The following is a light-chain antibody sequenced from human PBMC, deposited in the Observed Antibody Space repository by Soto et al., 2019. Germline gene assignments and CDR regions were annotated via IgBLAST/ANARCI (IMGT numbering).Light chain of an antibody. CDR3: GSYTSSSNYV. Sequence: QSALTQPASVSGSPGQSITISCTGTNTDVGGYVYVSWYQQHPGKAPKLMIYEVSNRPSGVSNRFSGSKSGNTASLTISGLQAEDEADYYCGSYTSSSNYVFGSGTKLTVL. J-gene: IGLJ1*01. CDR1: NTDVGGYVY. V-gene: IGLV2-14*01. CDR2: EVS.